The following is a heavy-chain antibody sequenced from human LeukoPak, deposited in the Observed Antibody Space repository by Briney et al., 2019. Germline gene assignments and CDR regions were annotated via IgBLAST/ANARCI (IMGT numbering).Heavy chain of an antibody. V-gene: IGHV5-51*01. CDR3: ARPSSLYGGTSEDY. D-gene: IGHD4-23*01. Sequence: GESLKISCKGSGYNSSRYLSGWVGQMPGKGLEWMGAIYPGDSDTRYSPSLDGQVTISADKSVSTTYLQWSSLQASDTAMYYCARPSSLYGGTSEDYWGQGTLVTVSS. J-gene: IGHJ4*02. CDR1: GYNSSRYL. CDR2: IYPGDSDT.